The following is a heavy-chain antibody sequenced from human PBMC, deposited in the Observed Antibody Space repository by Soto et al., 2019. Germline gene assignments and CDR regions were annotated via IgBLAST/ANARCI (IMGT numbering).Heavy chain of an antibody. CDR3: ARPDFGDYWYFDL. CDR1: GGTFSSHT. CDR2: IIPALGTA. J-gene: IGHJ2*01. V-gene: IGHV1-69*08. D-gene: IGHD4-17*01. Sequence: QDQLVQSGAEVKKPGSSVKVSCKASGGTFSSHTFSWVRQAPGQGLEWMGRIIPALGTATYAQKFQGRVTITADESATPVYMELNSLRSEDTAVYYCARPDFGDYWYFDLWGRGTLVTVSS.